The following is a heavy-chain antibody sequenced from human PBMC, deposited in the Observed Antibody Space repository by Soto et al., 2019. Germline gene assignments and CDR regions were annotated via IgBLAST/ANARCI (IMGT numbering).Heavy chain of an antibody. Sequence: EVQLLESGGGLVQPGGSLRLSCAASGFTFSSYAMSWVRQAPGKGLEWVSAISGSGGSTYYADSVKGRFTISRDNSKNTLYLQMNSLRAEDTAVYYCANTEWLPLEYMTMDVWGQGTTVTVSS. CDR3: ANTEWLPLEYMTMDV. V-gene: IGHV3-23*01. CDR2: ISGSGGST. D-gene: IGHD6-19*01. J-gene: IGHJ6*02. CDR1: GFTFSSYA.